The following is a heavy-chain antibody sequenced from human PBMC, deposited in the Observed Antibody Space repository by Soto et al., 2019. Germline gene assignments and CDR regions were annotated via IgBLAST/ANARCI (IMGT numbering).Heavy chain of an antibody. D-gene: IGHD3-3*01. J-gene: IGHJ5*02. CDR2: MNPNTGGI. CDR1: GYTFTDYF. Sequence: QVQLVQSGAEVKKPGASVRVSCEASGYTFTDYFIHWVRQAPGQGLEWMGWMNPNTGGINYAQNLQGRVTMTRDTSIGTAYMELRSLRSGDTAVYYCARVLSWSLYYIDSWGQGTLVTVSS. V-gene: IGHV1-2*02. CDR3: ARVLSWSLYYIDS.